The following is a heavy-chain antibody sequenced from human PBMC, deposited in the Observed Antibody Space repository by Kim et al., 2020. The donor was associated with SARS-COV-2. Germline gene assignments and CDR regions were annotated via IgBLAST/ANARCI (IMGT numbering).Heavy chain of an antibody. Sequence: GSNKYYADSVKGRFTISRDNSKNTLYLQMNSLRAEDTAVYYCARDGGFDYWGQGTLVTVSS. J-gene: IGHJ4*02. CDR3: ARDGGFDY. V-gene: IGHV3-30*01. CDR2: GSNK.